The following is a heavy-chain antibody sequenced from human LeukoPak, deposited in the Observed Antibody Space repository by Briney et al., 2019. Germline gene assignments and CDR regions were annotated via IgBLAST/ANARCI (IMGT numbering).Heavy chain of an antibody. V-gene: IGHV4-39*01. J-gene: IGHJ6*02. Sequence: SETLSLTCTVSGGSISSSSYYWGWIRQPPGKGLEWIGSIYYSGSTYYNPSLKSRVTISVDTSKNQFSLKLSSVTAADTAVYYCASHPAAMYYYYYGMDVWGQGTTVTVSS. CDR1: GGSISSSSYY. CDR2: IYYSGST. CDR3: ASHPAAMYYYYYGMDV. D-gene: IGHD2-2*01.